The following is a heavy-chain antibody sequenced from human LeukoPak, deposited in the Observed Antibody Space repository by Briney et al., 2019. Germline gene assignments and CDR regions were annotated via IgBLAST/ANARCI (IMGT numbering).Heavy chain of an antibody. J-gene: IGHJ4*02. Sequence: GGSLRLSCAASGFTFSSYGMHWVRQAPGKGLEWVAGISYDGSNKYYADSVKGRFTISRDNSKNTLYLQMNSLRAEDTAVYYCAKDRYGDYRPRTLDYWGQGTLVTVSS. CDR2: ISYDGSNK. D-gene: IGHD4-17*01. CDR3: AKDRYGDYRPRTLDY. V-gene: IGHV3-30*18. CDR1: GFTFSSYG.